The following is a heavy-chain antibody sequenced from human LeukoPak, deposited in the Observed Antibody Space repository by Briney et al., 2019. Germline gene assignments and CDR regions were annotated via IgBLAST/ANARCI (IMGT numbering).Heavy chain of an antibody. D-gene: IGHD1-26*01. V-gene: IGHV1-2*02. CDR1: GYTFTGYY. CDR2: INPNSGGT. J-gene: IGHJ4*02. CDR3: AREGLRPAVYKSGIQDY. Sequence: ASVKVSCKASGYTFTGYYMHWVRQAPGRGLEWMGWINPNSGGTNYAQKFQGRVTMTRDTSISTAYMELSRLRSDDTAVYYCAREGLRPAVYKSGIQDYWGQGTLVTVSS.